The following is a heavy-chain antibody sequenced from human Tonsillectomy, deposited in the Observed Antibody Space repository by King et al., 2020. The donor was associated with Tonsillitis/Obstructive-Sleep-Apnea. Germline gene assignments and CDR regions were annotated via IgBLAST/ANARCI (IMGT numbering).Heavy chain of an antibody. V-gene: IGHV3-48*03. D-gene: IGHD3-3*01. J-gene: IGHJ6*03. Sequence: VQLVESGGGLVQPGGSLRLSCAASGFTFSSYEMNWVRQAPGKGLEWVSYISSSGSTIYYADSVKSRFTISRDNAKNSLYLQMNSLRAEDTAVYYCARDRNPYYDFWSGYYDYDYYYYMDVWGKGTTVTVSS. CDR2: ISSSGSTI. CDR3: ARDRNPYYDFWSGYYDYDYYYYMDV. CDR1: GFTFSSYE.